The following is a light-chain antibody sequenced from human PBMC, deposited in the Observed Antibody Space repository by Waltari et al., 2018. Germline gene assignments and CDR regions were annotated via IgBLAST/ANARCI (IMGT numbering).Light chain of an antibody. Sequence: SYEVTQPPSVSVSPGQTANITCSGDQLGDKYACWYQKKPGQSPVMVIYQNRKRPSGIPERFSGSNSGNTATLTISGTQAMDEADYYCQAWDISTDVVFGGGTKLTVL. J-gene: IGLJ2*01. CDR2: QNR. CDR3: QAWDISTDVV. CDR1: QLGDKY. V-gene: IGLV3-1*01.